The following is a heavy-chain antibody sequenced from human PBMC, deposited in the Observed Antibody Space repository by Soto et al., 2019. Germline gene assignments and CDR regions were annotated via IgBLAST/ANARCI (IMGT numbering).Heavy chain of an antibody. CDR2: IIPIFGTA. J-gene: IGHJ6*02. Sequence: ASVKVSCKASGGTFSSYAISWVRQAPGQGLEWMGGIIPIFGTANYAQKFQGRVTITADESTSTAYMELGSRRSEDTAVYYCARDNFIHPDGPNGFGGVIAGSELYYYYYGMDVWGQGTTVTVSS. CDR3: ARDNFIHPDGPNGFGGVIAGSELYYYYYGMDV. V-gene: IGHV1-69*13. D-gene: IGHD3-16*02. CDR1: GGTFSSYA.